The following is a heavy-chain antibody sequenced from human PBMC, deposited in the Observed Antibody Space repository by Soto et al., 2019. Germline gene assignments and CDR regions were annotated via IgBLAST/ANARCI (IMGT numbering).Heavy chain of an antibody. D-gene: IGHD3-16*02. CDR1: GFTFTTYW. CDR3: AKDSNYDYVWGSYRSFSGY. V-gene: IGHV3-7*01. J-gene: IGHJ4*02. CDR2: INPDGMGK. Sequence: PGGSLRLSCAASGFTFTTYWVGWVRQAPGKGLEWVASINPDGMGKYYVDSVKGRFTISRDNDENSLFLQMNSLRAEDTAIYYCAKDSNYDYVWGSYRSFSGYWGQGTLVTVSS.